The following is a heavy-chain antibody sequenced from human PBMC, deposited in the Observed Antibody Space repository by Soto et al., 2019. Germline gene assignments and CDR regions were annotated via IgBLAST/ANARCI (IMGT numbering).Heavy chain of an antibody. V-gene: IGHV4-31*03. CDR2: IYHSGST. J-gene: IGHJ5*02. Sequence: QVQLQESGPGLVKPSQTLSLTCTVSGDSISRGGYYWNWIRQHPRKGLEWIGYIYHSGSTNYNPSITSRATVAVDTSKNQLSLELSNVTAADTAVYYCARDGAGAYGLGWFDPWGQGILVTVSS. D-gene: IGHD2-21*01. CDR3: ARDGAGAYGLGWFDP. CDR1: GDSISRGGYY.